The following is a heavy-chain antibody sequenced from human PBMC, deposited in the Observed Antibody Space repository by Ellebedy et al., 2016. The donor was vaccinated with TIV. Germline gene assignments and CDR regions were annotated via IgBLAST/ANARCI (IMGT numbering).Heavy chain of an antibody. D-gene: IGHD1-26*01. J-gene: IGHJ4*02. CDR2: INPNSGGT. V-gene: IGHV1-2*06. Sequence: ASVKVSCXASGYTFTGYYMHWVRQAPGQGLEWMGRINPNSGGTNYAQKFQGRVTMTRDTSISTAYMELSRLRSDDTAVYYCARFGSGSYNFDYWGQGTLVTVSS. CDR3: ARFGSGSYNFDY. CDR1: GYTFTGYY.